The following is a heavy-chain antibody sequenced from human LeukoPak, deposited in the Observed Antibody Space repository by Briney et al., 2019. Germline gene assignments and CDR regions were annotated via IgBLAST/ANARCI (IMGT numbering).Heavy chain of an antibody. CDR2: ISYDGSNK. CDR3: GSSYDDLNEPIDY. CDR1: GFTFSSYA. V-gene: IGHV3-30-3*01. D-gene: IGHD3-3*01. J-gene: IGHJ4*02. Sequence: GRSLRLSCAASGFTFSSYAMHWVRQAPGKGLEWVAVISYDGSNKYYADSVKGRFTISRDNSKNTLYLQMNSLRAEDTAVYYCGSSYDDLNEPIDYWGQGTLVTVSS.